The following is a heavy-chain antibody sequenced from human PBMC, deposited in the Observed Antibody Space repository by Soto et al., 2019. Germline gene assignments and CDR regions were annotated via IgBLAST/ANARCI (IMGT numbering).Heavy chain of an antibody. D-gene: IGHD3-3*01. CDR2: ISYDGTTK. CDR1: GFTFSSHG. CDR3: AKGHKYDFWTDY. V-gene: IGHV3-30*18. Sequence: QPGGSLRLSCAASGFTFSSHGMHWVRQAPGKGLEWVAVISYDGTTKYYADSVRGRFTISRDNSKNTLFLQMNSLRAEDTAVYYCAKGHKYDFWTDYWGQGILVTVSS. J-gene: IGHJ4*02.